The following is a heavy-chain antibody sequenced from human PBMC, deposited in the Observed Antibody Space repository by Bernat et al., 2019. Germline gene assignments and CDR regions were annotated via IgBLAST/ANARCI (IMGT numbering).Heavy chain of an antibody. J-gene: IGHJ1*01. Sequence: QVQLVQSGAEVKKPGASVKVSCKASGYTFTGYYMHLVRQAPGQGLEWMGWINPNSGGTNYAQKFQGWVTMTRDTSISTAYMELSRLRSDDTAVYYCARGVFRVMGGSYYPEYFQHWGQGTLVTVSS. D-gene: IGHD1-26*01. V-gene: IGHV1-2*04. CDR2: INPNSGGT. CDR3: ARGVFRVMGGSYYPEYFQH. CDR1: GYTFTGYY.